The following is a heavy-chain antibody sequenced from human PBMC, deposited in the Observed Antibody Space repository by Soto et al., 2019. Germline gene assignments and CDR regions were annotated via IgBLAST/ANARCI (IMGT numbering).Heavy chain of an antibody. V-gene: IGHV3-53*01. CDR2: IYSGGST. D-gene: IGHD2-21*01. CDR1: GFTFSSND. J-gene: IGHJ3*01. CDR3: APRPLFPGAP. Sequence: EVQLVESGGGLIQPGGSLRLSCAASGFTFSSNDMNWVRQAPGKGLEWVSLIYSGGSTYYADSVKGRFTISRDNSKNPLYLQRGSLGAEDPAVYSCAPRPLFPGAPGGQGKMVTVS.